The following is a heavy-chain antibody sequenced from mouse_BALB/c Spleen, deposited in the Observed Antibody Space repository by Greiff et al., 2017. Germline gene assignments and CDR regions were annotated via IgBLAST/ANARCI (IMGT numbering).Heavy chain of an antibody. CDR1: GFSLTSYG. CDR3: ARDREYEDY. D-gene: IGHD2-10*02. V-gene: IGHV2-9*02. J-gene: IGHJ3*01. CDR2: IWAGGST. Sequence: VKLQESGPGLVAPSQSLSITCTVSGFSLTSYGVHWVRQPPGKGLEWLGVIWAGGSTNYNSALMSRLSISKDNPKSQVFLKMNSLQTDDTAMYYCARDREYEDYWGQGTLVTVSA.